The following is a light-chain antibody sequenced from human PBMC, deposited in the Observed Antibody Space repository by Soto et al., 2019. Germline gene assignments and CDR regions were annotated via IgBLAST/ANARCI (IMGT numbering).Light chain of an antibody. CDR3: CSYVGGYSYV. V-gene: IGLV2-11*01. Sequence: QSALTQPRSVSGSPGQSVTVSCIGTSSDVGDYNSVSWYQQHPGKAPKLMIYDVSKRPSGAPDRFSGSKSGNTASLTISGLQAEDEADYYCCSYVGGYSYVFIIGTKVTVL. CDR2: DVS. J-gene: IGLJ1*01. CDR1: SSDVGDYNS.